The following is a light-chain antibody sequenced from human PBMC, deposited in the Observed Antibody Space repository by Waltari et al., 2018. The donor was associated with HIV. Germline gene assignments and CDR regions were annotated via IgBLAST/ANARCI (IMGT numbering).Light chain of an antibody. J-gene: IGLJ3*02. CDR2: EVS. Sequence: QSALTQPPSASGSPGQSVTISCTGSSSDIGGSRFVSWYQQHPGKAPKLMIYEVSKRPSGFPDRFSGSKSGNPASLTVSGLQAEDEADYFCSSYAANNDILFGGGTKLTVL. CDR3: SSYAANNDIL. V-gene: IGLV2-8*01. CDR1: SSDIGGSRF.